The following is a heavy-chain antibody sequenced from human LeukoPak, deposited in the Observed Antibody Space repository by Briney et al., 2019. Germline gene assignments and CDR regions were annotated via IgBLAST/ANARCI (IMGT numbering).Heavy chain of an antibody. CDR2: ISGNGGST. Sequence: GGSLRLSCAASGFTFTNYGMTWVRQAPGKGLEWVSAISGNGGSTNYADSVKGRFTISKDNSKNTLYLQVNSLRAEDTAVYYRAKYRSAWSFDYWGQGTLVIVSS. CDR3: AKYRSAWSFDY. V-gene: IGHV3-23*01. J-gene: IGHJ4*02. CDR1: GFTFTNYG. D-gene: IGHD6-13*01.